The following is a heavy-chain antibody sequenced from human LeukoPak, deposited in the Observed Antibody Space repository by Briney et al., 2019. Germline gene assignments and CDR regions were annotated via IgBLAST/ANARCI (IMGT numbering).Heavy chain of an antibody. J-gene: IGHJ4*02. CDR2: ISDTGGYT. D-gene: IGHD2/OR15-2a*01. Sequence: GGSLRLSCVASGFTFSAFGMSWVRQAPGKGLEWVSSISDTGGYTYYADSMKGRFTISRDNSKNTLYLQMNSLRAEDTAVYHCANGGSMAHEKIHNWGQGTLVTVSS. CDR3: ANGGSMAHEKIHN. CDR1: GFTFSAFG. V-gene: IGHV3-23*01.